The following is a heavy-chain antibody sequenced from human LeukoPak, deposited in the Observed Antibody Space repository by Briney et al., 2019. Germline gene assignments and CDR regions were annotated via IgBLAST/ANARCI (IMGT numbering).Heavy chain of an antibody. CDR1: GFTFSNHG. V-gene: IGHV3-30*02. CDR3: ARARGLAGYPPEEGWFDP. Sequence: GGSLRLSCAASGFTFSNHGMHWVRQAPGKGLEWVAFIRYDGTTKYYADSVKGRFTISRDNSKNTLYLQMNSLRAEDTAVYYCARARGLAGYPPEEGWFDPWGQGTLVTISS. CDR2: IRYDGTTK. D-gene: IGHD3-9*01. J-gene: IGHJ5*02.